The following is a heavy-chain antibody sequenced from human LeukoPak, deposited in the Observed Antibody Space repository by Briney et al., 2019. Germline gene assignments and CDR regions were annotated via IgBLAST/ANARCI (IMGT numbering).Heavy chain of an antibody. J-gene: IGHJ1*01. D-gene: IGHD6-6*01. V-gene: IGHV4-34*01. CDR1: GGSFSGYY. CDR2: IYHSGNA. Sequence: SETLSLTCAVYGGSFSGYYWSWIRQPPGKGLEWIVEIYHSGNANYNPSLKTRVTMSVDKSKNQFSLILSSVTAADTAVYYCARDVGARLSGFWGQGTLVTVSS. CDR3: ARDVGARLSGF.